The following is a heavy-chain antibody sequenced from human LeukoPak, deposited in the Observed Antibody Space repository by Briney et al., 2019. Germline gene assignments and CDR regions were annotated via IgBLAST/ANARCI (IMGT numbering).Heavy chain of an antibody. CDR3: ARNPTSWSSGYDRVAFDI. Sequence: GESLKISCQGSGYSFSSQWIGWVRQKPGKGLEWMGIIYPGDSDTRYSPSFQGQVTISADKSISTAYLQWSSLKASDTAMYYCARNPTSWSSGYDRVAFDIWGQGTMVTVSS. J-gene: IGHJ3*02. CDR2: IYPGDSDT. D-gene: IGHD5-12*01. V-gene: IGHV5-51*01. CDR1: GYSFSSQW.